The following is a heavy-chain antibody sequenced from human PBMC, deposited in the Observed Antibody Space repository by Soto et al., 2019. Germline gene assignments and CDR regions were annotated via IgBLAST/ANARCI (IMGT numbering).Heavy chain of an antibody. CDR2: IYYNGAT. J-gene: IGHJ3*02. D-gene: IGHD3-16*01. V-gene: IGHV4-31*03. CDR3: ARDVESSDYASAFDI. Sequence: QVQLQESGPGLVRPSQTLSLTCTVSGGSISSGGYYWTWIRQHPGKGLEWIGYIYYNGATYYSPSLRSRVNISLATSKNQFSLKLSSVTAADTAVYYCARDVESSDYASAFDIWGQGTVVTVSS. CDR1: GGSISSGGYY.